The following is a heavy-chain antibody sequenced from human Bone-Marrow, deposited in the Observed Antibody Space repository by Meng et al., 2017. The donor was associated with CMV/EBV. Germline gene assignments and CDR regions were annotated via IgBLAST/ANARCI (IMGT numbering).Heavy chain of an antibody. V-gene: IGHV4-61*01. CDR3: ARGRGLYWYFDL. D-gene: IGHD3-10*01. J-gene: IGHJ2*01. CDR2: IYYSGST. CDR1: GDSVSSGTYY. Sequence: GSLRLSCTVSGDSVSSGTYYWSWIRQPPGKGLEWIADIYYSGSTNHNPSLKSRVTISVDTSKNQFSLKLNSVTAADTAVYYCARGRGLYWYFDLWGRGTLVTVSS.